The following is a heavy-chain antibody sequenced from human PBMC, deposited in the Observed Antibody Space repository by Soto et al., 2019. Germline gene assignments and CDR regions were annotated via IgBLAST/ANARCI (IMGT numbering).Heavy chain of an antibody. CDR1: GGSISSCGYS. CDR3: AAGGGLPRYY. D-gene: IGHD5-12*01. V-gene: IGHV4-30-2*01. Sequence: SETLCLTCAVSGGSISSCGYSWSWIRQPPGKGLEWIGYIYHSGSTYYNPSLKSRVTISVDRSKNQFSLKLSSVTAADTAVYYCAAGGGLPRYYWGQGTLVSVSS. CDR2: IYHSGST. J-gene: IGHJ4*02.